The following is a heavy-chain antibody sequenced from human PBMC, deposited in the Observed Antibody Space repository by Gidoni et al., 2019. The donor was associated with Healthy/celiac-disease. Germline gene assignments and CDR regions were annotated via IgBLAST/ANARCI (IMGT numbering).Heavy chain of an antibody. CDR2: ISWNSGSI. CDR3: AKEGDYDFWSGLYMDV. V-gene: IGHV3-9*01. D-gene: IGHD3-3*01. Sequence: EVQLVESGGGLVQPGRSLRLSCAASGFTFDDYAMHWVRQAPGKGLEWVSGISWNSGSIGYADSVKGRFTISRDNAKNSLYLQMNSLRAEDTALYYCAKEGDYDFWSGLYMDVWGKGTTVTVSS. J-gene: IGHJ6*03. CDR1: GFTFDDYA.